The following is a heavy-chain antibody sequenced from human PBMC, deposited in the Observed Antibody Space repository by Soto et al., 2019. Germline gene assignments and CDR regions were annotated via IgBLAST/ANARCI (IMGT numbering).Heavy chain of an antibody. CDR1: GGTIDSYY. CDR2: VHYSGST. V-gene: IGHV4-59*01. D-gene: IGHD3-9*01. J-gene: IGHJ2*01. Sequence: QVHLQESGPGLVKPSATLSLTCTVSGGTIDSYYWTWIRQPPGKGLEWIGYVHYSGSTRYNPSLKSRVTISVDTSKNQFFLELTSVTAADTAVYYCAREGKFDTDGSYFFQTFNFWGRGTLVAVSS. CDR3: AREGKFDTDGSYFFQTFNF.